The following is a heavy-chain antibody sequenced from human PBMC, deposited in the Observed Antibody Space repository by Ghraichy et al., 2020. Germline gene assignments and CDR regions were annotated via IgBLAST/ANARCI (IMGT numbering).Heavy chain of an antibody. CDR3: VRDEGWNYDY. CDR2: ISTGGSTV. CDR1: GFIFSNYN. V-gene: IGHV3-48*02. Sequence: GSLRLSCAASGFIFSNYNMDWVRQAPGKGLEWISYISTGGSTVYYADSVKGRFTISRDNAKNSVYLQLNSLTDEDTGVYYCVRDEGWNYDYWGQGTLVTVSS. D-gene: IGHD1-7*01. J-gene: IGHJ4*02.